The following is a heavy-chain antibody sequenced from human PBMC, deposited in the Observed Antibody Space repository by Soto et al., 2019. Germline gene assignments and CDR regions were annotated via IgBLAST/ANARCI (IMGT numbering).Heavy chain of an antibody. CDR2: INAGNGKT. Sequence: ASVKVSCKTSGYTFTSYGVTWVRQAPGQRLEWMGWINAGNGKTKYSQNFQGRVTITRDTSASIAYMEVNGLRSEDTAVYYCARGIWVATPADYYLASGGQATLVTVPP. J-gene: IGHJ5*01. CDR3: ARGIWVATPADYYLAS. CDR1: GYTFTSYG. D-gene: IGHD3-22*01. V-gene: IGHV1-3*01.